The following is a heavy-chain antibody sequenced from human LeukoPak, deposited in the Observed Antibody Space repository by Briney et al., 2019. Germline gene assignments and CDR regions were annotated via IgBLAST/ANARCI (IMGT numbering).Heavy chain of an antibody. CDR3: AKDHDLNCDY. J-gene: IGHJ4*02. D-gene: IGHD2-21*02. Sequence: GGSLRLSCAASGFTFSSYGMHWVRQAPGKGLEWVAVISYDGSNKYYADSVKGRFAISRDNSKNTLYLQMNSLRAEDAAVYYCAKDHDLNCDYWGQGTLVTVSS. CDR2: ISYDGSNK. CDR1: GFTFSSYG. V-gene: IGHV3-30*18.